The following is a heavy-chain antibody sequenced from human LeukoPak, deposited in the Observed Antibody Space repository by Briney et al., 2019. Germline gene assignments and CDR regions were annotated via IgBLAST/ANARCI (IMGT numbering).Heavy chain of an antibody. CDR2: IKSKTDGGTT. Sequence: GGSLRLSCAASGFTFSNAWMSWVRQAPGKGLEWVGRIKSKTDGGTTDYAAPVKGRFTISRDDSKNTLYLQMNSLKTEDTAVYYCARERLGWNYGRGDAFDIWGQGTMVTVSS. CDR3: ARERLGWNYGRGDAFDI. CDR1: GFTFSNAW. V-gene: IGHV3-15*01. J-gene: IGHJ3*02. D-gene: IGHD1-7*01.